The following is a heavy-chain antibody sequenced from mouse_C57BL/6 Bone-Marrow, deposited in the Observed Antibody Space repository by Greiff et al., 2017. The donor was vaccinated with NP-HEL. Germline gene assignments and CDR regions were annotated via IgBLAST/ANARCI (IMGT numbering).Heavy chain of an antibody. Sequence: QVQLQQSGAELVRPGTSVKMSCKASGYTFTNYWIGWAKQRPGHGLEWIGDIYPGGGYTNYNEKFKGKATLTADKSSSTAYMQFSSLTSEDSAIYDCARWHYYGSSSYAMDYWGQGTSVTVSS. V-gene: IGHV1-63*01. CDR1: GYTFTNYW. CDR3: ARWHYYGSSSYAMDY. D-gene: IGHD1-1*01. CDR2: IYPGGGYT. J-gene: IGHJ4*01.